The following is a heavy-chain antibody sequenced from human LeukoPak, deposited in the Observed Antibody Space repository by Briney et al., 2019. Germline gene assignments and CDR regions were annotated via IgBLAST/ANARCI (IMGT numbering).Heavy chain of an antibody. Sequence: ASVKVSCKASGYTFTSFGISWVRQAPGQGLEWMGWISDYNGNTNYAQKLQGRVTMTTDTSTSTAYMELRSLRSDDTAVYYCARDLYRDSLPVSWFDPWGQGTLVTVSS. J-gene: IGHJ5*02. V-gene: IGHV1-18*01. CDR3: ARDLYRDSLPVSWFDP. D-gene: IGHD4-11*01. CDR2: ISDYNGNT. CDR1: GYTFTSFG.